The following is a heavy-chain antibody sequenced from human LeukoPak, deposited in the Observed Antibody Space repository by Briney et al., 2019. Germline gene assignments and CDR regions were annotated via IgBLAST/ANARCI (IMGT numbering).Heavy chain of an antibody. D-gene: IGHD3-10*01. J-gene: IGHJ6*03. V-gene: IGHV3-43D*04. CDR3: AKERRGYYMDV. CDR2: INWDATRT. Sequence: GGSLRLSCAASGFTFGDYAMQWVRQAPGKGLEWISLINWDATRTYYADSVKGRFTISRDNSKNSLSLQMNSLRPEDTALYYCAKERRGYYMDVWGKGTTVTVSS. CDR1: GFTFGDYA.